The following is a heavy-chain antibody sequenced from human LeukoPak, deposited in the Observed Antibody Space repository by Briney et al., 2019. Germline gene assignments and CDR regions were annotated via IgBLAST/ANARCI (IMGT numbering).Heavy chain of an antibody. D-gene: IGHD5-18*01. Sequence: GGSLRLSCVASGITFSNYAVSWVRQAPDKGLDWVSVISGSAHKIRYADSVKGRFTISRDNSENIVYLQMDNLRAEDTAVYYCAGRVTGYSSGYVYWGQGTLVTVSS. CDR1: GITFSNYA. V-gene: IGHV3-23*01. CDR3: AGRVTGYSSGYVY. J-gene: IGHJ4*02. CDR2: ISGSAHKI.